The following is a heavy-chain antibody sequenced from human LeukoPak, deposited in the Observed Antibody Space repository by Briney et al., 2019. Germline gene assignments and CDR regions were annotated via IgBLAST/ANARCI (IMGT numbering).Heavy chain of an antibody. J-gene: IGHJ6*03. D-gene: IGHD3-10*01. Sequence: GGSLRLSCAASGFSFGAYNMNWVRQAPGKGLEWVSVIYSGGSTYYADSVKGRFTISRDNSKNTLYLQMNSLRAEDTAVYYCARGIMVRGVIITYYYYMDVWGKGTTVTISS. CDR1: GFSFGAYN. V-gene: IGHV3-66*01. CDR2: IYSGGST. CDR3: ARGIMVRGVIITYYYYMDV.